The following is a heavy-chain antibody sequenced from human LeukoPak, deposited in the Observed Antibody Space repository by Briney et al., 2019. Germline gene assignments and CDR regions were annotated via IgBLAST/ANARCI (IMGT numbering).Heavy chain of an antibody. CDR2: ISGYNGNT. V-gene: IGHV1-18*01. Sequence: ASVKVSCKASGYTFTSYGISWVRQAPGQGLEWMGWISGYNGNTIYAQKPQGRVTMTTDTSTSTAYMGLRSLRSDDTAVYCCARDHSGWTYFDYWGQGTLVTVSS. D-gene: IGHD6-19*01. J-gene: IGHJ4*02. CDR3: ARDHSGWTYFDY. CDR1: GYTFTSYG.